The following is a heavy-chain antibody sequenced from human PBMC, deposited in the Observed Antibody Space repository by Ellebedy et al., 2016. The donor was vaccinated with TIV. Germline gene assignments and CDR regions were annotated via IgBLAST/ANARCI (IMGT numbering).Heavy chain of an antibody. J-gene: IGHJ3*02. CDR1: EFTLSSYW. Sequence: GGSLRLXXVASEFTLSSYWMHWVRQAPGKGLVWVSRIKSDGSSTNYADSVKGRFTISRDNAKNTLYLQMNSLRADDTGVYYCTRMGRATPGSDIWGQGTIVTVSS. CDR3: TRMGRATPGSDI. D-gene: IGHD3-10*01. V-gene: IGHV3-74*01. CDR2: IKSDGSST.